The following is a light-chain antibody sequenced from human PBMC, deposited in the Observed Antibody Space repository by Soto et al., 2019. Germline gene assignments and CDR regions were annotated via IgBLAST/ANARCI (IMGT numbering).Light chain of an antibody. V-gene: IGKV3-15*01. CDR2: GAS. Sequence: EVVMTQFPATLYVSPGVRATLSCRASQSVWRNLAWYQQKPGQAPRLLSSGASTRDTGVPAKFSGSGSGTEFTLTISSLQTEDFGVYYCQQYDKRSPLTVGGGTKVEI. J-gene: IGKJ4*01. CDR1: QSVWRN. CDR3: QQYDKRSPLT.